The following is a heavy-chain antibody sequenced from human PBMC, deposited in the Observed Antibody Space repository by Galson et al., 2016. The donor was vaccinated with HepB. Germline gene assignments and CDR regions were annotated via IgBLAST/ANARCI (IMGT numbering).Heavy chain of an antibody. J-gene: IGHJ6*02. CDR3: AREVPSLGYSRAYGMDV. Sequence: SLRLSCAASGFTFSTYNMNWVRQAPGKGLEWVSSISRSSDYRYYADSVRGRFTISRDNSKNSLYLQMNNLRVEDTAVYYCAREVPSLGYSRAYGMDVWGQGTTVTVSS. CDR1: GFTFSTYN. D-gene: IGHD1-1*01. V-gene: IGHV3-21*01. CDR2: ISRSSDYR.